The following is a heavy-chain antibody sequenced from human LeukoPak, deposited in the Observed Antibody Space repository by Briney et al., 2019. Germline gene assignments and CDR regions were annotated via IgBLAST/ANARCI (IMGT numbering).Heavy chain of an antibody. CDR1: GFTFSSYA. CDR2: ISGSGGST. CDR3: ARGGSNWYFDY. V-gene: IGHV3-23*01. D-gene: IGHD4-11*01. Sequence: GGSLRLSCAASGFTFSSYAMSWVRQAPGKGLEWVSAISGSGGSTYYADSVKGRFTISRDNSKNTLYLQMNSLRTEDTAVYYCARGGSNWYFDYWGQGTLVTVSS. J-gene: IGHJ4*02.